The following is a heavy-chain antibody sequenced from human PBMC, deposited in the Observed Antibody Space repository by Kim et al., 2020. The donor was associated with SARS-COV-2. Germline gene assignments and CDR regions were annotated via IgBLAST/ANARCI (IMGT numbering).Heavy chain of an antibody. CDR1: GFTFSSYS. J-gene: IGHJ6*02. V-gene: IGHV3-48*04. Sequence: GGSLRLSCAASGFTFSSYSMNWVRQAPGKGLEWVSYISSSSSTIYYADSVKGRFTISRDNAKNSLYLQMNSLRAEDTAVYYCARVAVAGRKYYYYGMDVWGQGTTVTVSS. D-gene: IGHD6-19*01. CDR3: ARVAVAGRKYYYYGMDV. CDR2: ISSSSSTI.